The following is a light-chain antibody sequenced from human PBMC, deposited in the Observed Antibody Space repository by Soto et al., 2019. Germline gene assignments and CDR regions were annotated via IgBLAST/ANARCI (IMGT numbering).Light chain of an antibody. CDR3: QQSNSFPLT. Sequence: DIQMTQSPSSVSASVGDRVTITCRASQVISSRLAWYQQKPGKAPNLLIYAASSLQSGVPSRFSRSGAETDFTLTIGSLQPEDFATYYCQQSNSFPLTFGGGTKVEIK. V-gene: IGKV1-12*01. J-gene: IGKJ4*01. CDR1: QVISSR. CDR2: AAS.